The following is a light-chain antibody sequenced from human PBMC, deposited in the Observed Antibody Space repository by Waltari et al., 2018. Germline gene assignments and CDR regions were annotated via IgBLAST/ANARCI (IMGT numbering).Light chain of an antibody. J-gene: IGKJ2*01. CDR2: DAS. CDR1: QSVRDN. Sequence: EIVLTQSPATLSLSPGERATLSCRASQSVRDNLAWYQQKPGQAPRLLISDASNRATGIPARFSGSGSGTDFTLVISSLEAEDFAVYYCQQRSNWPPRYTFGQGTKLEIK. CDR3: QQRSNWPPRYT. V-gene: IGKV3-11*01.